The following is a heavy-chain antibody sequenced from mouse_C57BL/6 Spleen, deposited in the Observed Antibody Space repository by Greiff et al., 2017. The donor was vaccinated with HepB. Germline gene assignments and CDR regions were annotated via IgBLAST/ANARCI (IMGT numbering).Heavy chain of an antibody. V-gene: IGHV1-52*01. D-gene: IGHD2-4*01. CDR1: GYTFTSYW. CDR2: IDPSDSET. Sequence: VQLQQSGAELVRPGSSVKLSCKASGYTFTSYWMHWVKQRPIQGLEWIGNIDPSDSETHYNQKFKDKATLTVDKSSSTAYMQLSSLTSEDSAVYYCARVSYYDYADYAMDYWGQGTSVTVSS. J-gene: IGHJ4*01. CDR3: ARVSYYDYADYAMDY.